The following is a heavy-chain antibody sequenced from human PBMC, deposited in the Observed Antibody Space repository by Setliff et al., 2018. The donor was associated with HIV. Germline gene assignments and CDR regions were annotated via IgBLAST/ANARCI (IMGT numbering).Heavy chain of an antibody. CDR2: VNHGGNI. V-gene: IGHV4-34*01. Sequence: SETLSLTCAVYYSGSFNNYFWSWIRQYAERGLEWLGEVNHGGNINYNPSLQSRVTVSVDTSKIHFSLKVTSVTVADTAVYYCATRRGDSWSFDFWGQGTPVTVTS. CDR3: ATRRGDSWSFDF. CDR1: SGSFNNYF. J-gene: IGHJ4*02. D-gene: IGHD2-8*02.